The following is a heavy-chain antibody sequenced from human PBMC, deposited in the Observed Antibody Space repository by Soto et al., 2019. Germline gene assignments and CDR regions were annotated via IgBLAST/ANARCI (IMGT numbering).Heavy chain of an antibody. J-gene: IGHJ5*02. Sequence: SLTMRLPWAVSGGYLSSNYYWGCIHKPPGQGLEWIGSVYYSGSAYYNPSLNSRVTISVDTSKNQYSLSQTSVTAADMAVYYCARHEPDILIVSDCGFGPWGQRTMGTVSS. V-gene: IGHV4-39*01. CDR3: ARHEPDILIVSDCGFGP. CDR1: GGYLSSNYY. CDR2: VYYSGSA. D-gene: IGHD2-2*01.